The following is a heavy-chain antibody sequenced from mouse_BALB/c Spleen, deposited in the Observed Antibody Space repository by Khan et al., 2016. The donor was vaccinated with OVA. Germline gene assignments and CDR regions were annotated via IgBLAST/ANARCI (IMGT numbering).Heavy chain of an antibody. Sequence: EVQLVESGPGLVKPSQSLSLTCTVTGFSITSDYAWNWIRQFPGNKLEWMGYISYSGNTKYNPSLKSRISITRDTSKNQFFLQLNSVTIEDTATYYCARVYGEDFDYWGQGTTLTVSS. V-gene: IGHV3-2*02. J-gene: IGHJ2*01. CDR1: GFSITSDYA. CDR3: ARVYGEDFDY. CDR2: ISYSGNT. D-gene: IGHD1-1*01.